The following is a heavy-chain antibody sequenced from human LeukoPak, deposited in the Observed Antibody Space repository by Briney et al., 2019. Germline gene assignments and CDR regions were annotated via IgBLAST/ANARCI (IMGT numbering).Heavy chain of an antibody. CDR2: VNPSGGST. CDR1: GYTFTSYA. Sequence: ASVKVSCKASGYTFTSYAMNWVRQAPGQRLEWMGIVNPSGGSTSYAQKFQGRVTMTRDTSTSTVYMELRSLRSEDTAVYYCAREQHPVQLGPWFDPWGQGTLVTVSS. CDR3: AREQHPVQLGPWFDP. V-gene: IGHV1-46*01. J-gene: IGHJ5*02. D-gene: IGHD4-11*01.